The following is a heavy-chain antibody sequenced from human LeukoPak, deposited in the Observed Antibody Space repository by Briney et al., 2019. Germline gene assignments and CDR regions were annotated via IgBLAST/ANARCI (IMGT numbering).Heavy chain of an antibody. Sequence: ASVKVSCKASGGTFSSYAISWVRQAPGQGLEWMGGIIPIFGTANYAQKFQGRVTITADKSTSTAYMELSSLRSEDTAVYYCARADYGDYAPGGDYYYYYMDVWGKGTTVTVSS. CDR2: IIPIFGTA. CDR1: GGTFSSYA. D-gene: IGHD4-17*01. V-gene: IGHV1-69*06. CDR3: ARADYGDYAPGGDYYYYYMDV. J-gene: IGHJ6*03.